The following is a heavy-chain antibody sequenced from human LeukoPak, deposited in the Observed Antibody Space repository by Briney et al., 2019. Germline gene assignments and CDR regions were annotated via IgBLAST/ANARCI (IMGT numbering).Heavy chain of an antibody. CDR2: IYRDYK. Sequence: PGGPLRLFCTVSGFTFSSYSMSWVRQAPGKGLEWVSFIYRDYKHYLYSVRGRVTISRDNSKNTLYLQTNSRRAEDTALYYCARDATRGGDFDYWGQGILVTVSS. CDR3: ARDATRGGDFDY. V-gene: IGHV3-53*01. CDR1: GFTFSSYS. J-gene: IGHJ4*02. D-gene: IGHD3-16*01.